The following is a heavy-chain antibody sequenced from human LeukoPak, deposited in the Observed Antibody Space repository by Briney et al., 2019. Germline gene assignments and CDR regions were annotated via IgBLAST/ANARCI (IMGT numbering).Heavy chain of an antibody. V-gene: IGHV4-34*01. CDR3: ARGNYYDSSGLS. CDR1: GGSFSGYY. CDR2: INHSGST. D-gene: IGHD3-22*01. J-gene: IGHJ4*02. Sequence: SETLSLTCAVYGGSFSGYYWSWIRQPPGKGLEWIGEINHSGSTNYNPSLKSRVTISVDTSKNQFSLKLSSVTAADTAVYYCARGNYYDSSGLSWGQGTLVTVSS.